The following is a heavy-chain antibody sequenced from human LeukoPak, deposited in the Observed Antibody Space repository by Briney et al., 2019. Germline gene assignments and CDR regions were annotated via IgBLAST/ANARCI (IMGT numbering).Heavy chain of an antibody. J-gene: IGHJ4*02. CDR2: ISSSSSYI. CDR3: AREPRRFYFDY. V-gene: IGHV3-21*01. Sequence: GGSLRLSCAASGFTFSSYSMNWVRQAPGKGLEWVSSISSSSSYIYYADSVKGRFTISRDNAKNSLYLQMNSLRAEDTAVYYCAREPRRFYFDYWGQGTLVTVSS. CDR1: GFTFSSYS. D-gene: IGHD1-14*01.